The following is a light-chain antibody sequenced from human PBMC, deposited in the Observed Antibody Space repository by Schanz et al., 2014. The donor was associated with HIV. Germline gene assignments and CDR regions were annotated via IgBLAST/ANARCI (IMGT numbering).Light chain of an antibody. CDR2: DVS. J-gene: IGLJ2*01. CDR1: SSNVGGYDY. V-gene: IGLV2-14*03. CDR3: SSYASSNTVL. Sequence: QSALTQPASVSGSPGQSITISCTGTSSNVGGYDYVSWYQQHPGKAPKLIIYDVSNRPSGISYRFSGSKSGNTASLTISGLQAEDEGDYYCSSYASSNTVLFGGGTKVTVL.